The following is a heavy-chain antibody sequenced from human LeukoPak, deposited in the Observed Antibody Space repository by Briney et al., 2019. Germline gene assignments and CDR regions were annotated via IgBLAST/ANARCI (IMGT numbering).Heavy chain of an antibody. Sequence: ASVKVSCKASGYTFTSYGISWVRQAPGQGLEWMGWISAYNGNTNYAQKLQGRVTMTTDTSTSTAYMELRSLRSDDTAVYYCARENHYGSGSYHNAFDIWGQGTMVTVSS. CDR2: ISAYNGNT. CDR3: ARENHYGSGSYHNAFDI. J-gene: IGHJ3*02. D-gene: IGHD3-10*01. CDR1: GYTFTSYG. V-gene: IGHV1-18*01.